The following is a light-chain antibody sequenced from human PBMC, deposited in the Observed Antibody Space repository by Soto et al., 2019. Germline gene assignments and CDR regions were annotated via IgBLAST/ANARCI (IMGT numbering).Light chain of an antibody. CDR2: GNS. Sequence: SVLTQPPSVSGAPGQRVTMSCTWSSSNFGAGYDVHWYQQLPGTAPKLLIYGNSNRPSGVPDRFSGSKYGTSASLAITGLQAEDEADYYCQSYDSSLSVVFGGGTKLTVL. J-gene: IGLJ2*01. CDR3: QSYDSSLSVV. CDR1: SSNFGAGYD. V-gene: IGLV1-40*01.